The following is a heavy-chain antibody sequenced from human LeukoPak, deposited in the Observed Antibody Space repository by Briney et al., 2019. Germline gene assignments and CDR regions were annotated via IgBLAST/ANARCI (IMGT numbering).Heavy chain of an antibody. CDR2: ISAYNGNT. J-gene: IGHJ4*02. Sequence: ASVKVSCKASGYTFTSYGISWVRQAPGQGLEWMGWISAYNGNTNYAQKLQGRVTMTTDTSTSTAYMELKSLISDDTAVYFCAREQFSGNWNYWGQGTLVTVSS. CDR1: GYTFTSYG. V-gene: IGHV1-18*01. CDR3: AREQFSGNWNY. D-gene: IGHD1-1*01.